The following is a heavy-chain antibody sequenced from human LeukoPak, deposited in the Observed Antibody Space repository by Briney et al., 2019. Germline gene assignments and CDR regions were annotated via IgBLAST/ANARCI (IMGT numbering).Heavy chain of an antibody. CDR3: AKAHDYDFWSAFDS. J-gene: IGHJ4*02. CDR1: GFTFSSYW. V-gene: IGHV3-7*03. CDR2: IKQDGSEK. Sequence: GGSLRLSCAASGFTFSSYWMSWVRQAPGKGLEWVANIKQDGSEKYYVDSVKGRFTISRDNAKNSLYLQMNSLRAGDAAAYYCAKAHDYDFWSAFDSWGQGTLVTVSS. D-gene: IGHD3-3*01.